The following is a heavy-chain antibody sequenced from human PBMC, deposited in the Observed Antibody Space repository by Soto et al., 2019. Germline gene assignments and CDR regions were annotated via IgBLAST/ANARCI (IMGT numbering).Heavy chain of an antibody. CDR2: INNDGSVS. J-gene: IGHJ6*03. V-gene: IGHV3-74*01. CDR3: ARGDCVGGTCYSLAGSFYYYMDV. Sequence: EVQLVESGGSLVQPGGSLRLSCVASGFTFSNYWMYWVRQAPGEGLVWVSRINNDGSVSSYADSVKGRLTISRDNVKNTLYLQMDSLRAEDTAVYYCARGDCVGGTCYSLAGSFYYYMDVWGKGTTVTVFS. CDR1: GFTFSNYW. D-gene: IGHD2-15*01.